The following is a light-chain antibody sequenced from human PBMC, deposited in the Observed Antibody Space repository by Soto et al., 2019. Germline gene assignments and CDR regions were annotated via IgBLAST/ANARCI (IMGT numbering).Light chain of an antibody. CDR3: TSSTTSTTHV. CDR2: DVS. V-gene: IGLV2-14*01. Sequence: QSALTQPASVSGSPGQSITISCTGTSSDVGGYNYVSWYQQYPGKAPELMIYDVSDRPSGVSYRFSGSKSGNTASLTISGLQAEDEAYYYCTSSTTSTTHVFGTGTKVTVL. J-gene: IGLJ1*01. CDR1: SSDVGGYNY.